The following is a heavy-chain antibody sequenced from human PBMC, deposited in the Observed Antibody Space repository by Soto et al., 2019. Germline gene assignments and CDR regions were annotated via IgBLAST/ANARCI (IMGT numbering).Heavy chain of an antibody. CDR1: GGSVNTASYY. J-gene: IGHJ5*02. D-gene: IGHD3-22*01. CDR3: ARAGYYDTSGWGP. Sequence: QVQLRESGPGLVKPSETLSLTCTVSGGSVNTASYYWSWIRQPPGKGLEWIGYIYYSGSTNYNPSLKSRVTIALDTSKNQLSLKLDSVTAADTAVYYCARAGYYDTSGWGPWGQGTLVTVSS. V-gene: IGHV4-61*01. CDR2: IYYSGST.